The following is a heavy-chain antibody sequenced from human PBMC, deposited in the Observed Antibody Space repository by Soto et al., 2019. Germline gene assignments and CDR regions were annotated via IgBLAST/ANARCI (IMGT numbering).Heavy chain of an antibody. CDR2: IIPTLGMS. CDR3: ATSYGSGSRAFDQ. Sequence: QVQLVQSVAEVKKPGSSVRVSCKASAGTFSSYTINWVRQAPGQGLEWMGRIIPTLGMSNYALRFQGRVTSIADKSTTTVYMELNSLRADDTVVYYCATSYGSGSRAFDQWGQGTLGTVST. CDR1: AGTFSSYT. V-gene: IGHV1-69*02. D-gene: IGHD3-10*01. J-gene: IGHJ4*02.